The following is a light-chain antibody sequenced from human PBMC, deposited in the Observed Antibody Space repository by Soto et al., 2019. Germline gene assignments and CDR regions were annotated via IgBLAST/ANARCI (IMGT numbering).Light chain of an antibody. CDR3: QQYSSSPPEFT. V-gene: IGKV3-20*01. Sequence: EIVLTQSPGTLSVSPGERVTLSCRASQSVSSSYLAWYQQRPGQAPRLLIFGASYRATGIPDRFSGSGSGTDFTLTISRLEPEDFAVYYCQQYSSSPPEFTFGTGSKVDSK. CDR1: QSVSSSY. J-gene: IGKJ3*01. CDR2: GAS.